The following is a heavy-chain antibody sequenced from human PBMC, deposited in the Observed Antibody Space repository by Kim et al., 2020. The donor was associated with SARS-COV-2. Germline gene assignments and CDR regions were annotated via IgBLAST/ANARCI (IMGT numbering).Heavy chain of an antibody. CDR1: GFTFSSYS. CDR3: ARDLPQHHNDYEGI. D-gene: IGHD4-17*01. V-gene: IGHV3-21*01. J-gene: IGHJ3*02. CDR2: ISSSSSYI. Sequence: GGSLRLSCAASGFTFSSYSMNWVRQAPGQGLEWVSSISSSSSYIYYADSVKGRFTISRDNDKNSLYLQMNSLRAEDTAVYYCARDLPQHHNDYEGIWGQGTMVTVSS.